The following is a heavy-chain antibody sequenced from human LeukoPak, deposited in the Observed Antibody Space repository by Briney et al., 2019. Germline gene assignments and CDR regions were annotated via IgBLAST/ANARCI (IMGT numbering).Heavy chain of an antibody. J-gene: IGHJ4*02. CDR1: GGSISSYY. V-gene: IGHV4-59*01. D-gene: IGHD6-13*01. CDR2: IYYSGST. Sequence: SETLSLTCTVSGGSISSYYWSWIRQPPGKGLEWIGYIYYSGSTNYNPSLKSRVTISVDTSKNRFSLKLSSVTAADTAVYYCARGQRGYSSSWYDYWGQGTLVTVSS. CDR3: ARGQRGYSSSWYDY.